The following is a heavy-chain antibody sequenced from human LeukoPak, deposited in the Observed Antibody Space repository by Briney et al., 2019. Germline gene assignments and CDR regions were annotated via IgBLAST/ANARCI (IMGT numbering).Heavy chain of an antibody. CDR2: IRSKAYGGTT. V-gene: IGHV3-49*04. Sequence: PGGSLRLSCTASGFTFGDYAMSWVRQARGKGLEWVGFIRSKAYGGTTEYAASVKGRFTISRDDSKSIAYLQMNSLKTEDTAVYYCTRDSHGSSYYDSSGYSNYWGQGTLVTVSS. CDR3: TRDSHGSSYYDSSGYSNY. CDR1: GFTFGDYA. D-gene: IGHD3-22*01. J-gene: IGHJ4*02.